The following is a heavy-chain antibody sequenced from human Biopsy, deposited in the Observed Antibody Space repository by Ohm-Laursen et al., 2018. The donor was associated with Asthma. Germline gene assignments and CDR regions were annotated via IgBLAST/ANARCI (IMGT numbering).Heavy chain of an antibody. J-gene: IGHJ4*02. CDR2: ISWNSATI. CDR1: GFTFDEYT. D-gene: IGHD3-22*01. V-gene: IGHV3-9*01. CDR3: AKVRSDWVITESFDY. Sequence: SLRLSCSASGFTFDEYTMHWVRQAPGKGLEWVSGISWNSATIGYADSVEGRFTISRDNAKNSVFLHMDSLRPEDTAFYYCAKVRSDWVITESFDYWARESWSLSPQ.